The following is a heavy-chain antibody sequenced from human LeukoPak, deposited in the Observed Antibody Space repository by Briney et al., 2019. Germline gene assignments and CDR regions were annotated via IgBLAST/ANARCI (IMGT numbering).Heavy chain of an antibody. CDR1: GFTFNNFW. J-gene: IGHJ4*02. CDR3: ARHSSGWYYFDY. Sequence: PGGSLRLSCAASGFTFNNFWMHWVRQAPGKGLEWVANIKQDGDEKHYVDSVEGRFTISRDNAKNSLHLQMNSLRAEDTAVYYCARHSSGWYYFDYWGQGTLVTVSS. CDR2: IKQDGDEK. D-gene: IGHD6-19*01. V-gene: IGHV3-7*04.